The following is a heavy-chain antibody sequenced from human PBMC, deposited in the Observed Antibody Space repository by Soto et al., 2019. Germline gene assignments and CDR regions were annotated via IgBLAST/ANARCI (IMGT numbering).Heavy chain of an antibody. CDR3: AKDPGFHGGSGYYFDF. CDR2: ISGSGGST. D-gene: IGHD3-10*01. V-gene: IGHV3-23*01. J-gene: IGHJ4*02. CDR1: GLTFRSHA. Sequence: GSLRHSCVASGLTFRSHAMSWVRHAPGKGLEWVSAISGSGGSTYYADSVKGRFTISRDNSKNTLYLQMNSLRAEDTAVYYCAKDPGFHGGSGYYFDFWSQGTLVTGSA.